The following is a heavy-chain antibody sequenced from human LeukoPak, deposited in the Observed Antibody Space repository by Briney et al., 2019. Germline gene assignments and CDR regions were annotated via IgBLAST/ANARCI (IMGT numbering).Heavy chain of an antibody. CDR1: GGSFSGYY. D-gene: IGHD1-1*01. J-gene: IGHJ4*02. CDR3: ARGRTTGTTADY. CDR2: INHSGST. V-gene: IGHV4-34*01. Sequence: SETLSLICAAYGGSFSGYYWSWIRQPPGKGLEWIGEINHSGSTNYNPSLKSRVTISVDTSKNQFSLKLSSVTAADTAVYYCARGRTTGTTADYWGQGTLVTVSS.